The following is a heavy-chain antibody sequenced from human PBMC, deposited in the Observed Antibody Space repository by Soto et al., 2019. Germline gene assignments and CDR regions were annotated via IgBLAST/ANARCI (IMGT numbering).Heavy chain of an antibody. CDR2: IWYDGSNK. D-gene: IGHD2-2*01. Sequence: GGSLRLSCAASGFTFSSYGMHWVRQAPGKGLEWVAVIWYDGSNKYYADSVKGRFTISRDNSKNTLYLQMNSLRAEDTAVYYCAREALVPAAPIDYWGQGTLVTVSS. CDR3: AREALVPAAPIDY. V-gene: IGHV3-33*01. J-gene: IGHJ4*02. CDR1: GFTFSSYG.